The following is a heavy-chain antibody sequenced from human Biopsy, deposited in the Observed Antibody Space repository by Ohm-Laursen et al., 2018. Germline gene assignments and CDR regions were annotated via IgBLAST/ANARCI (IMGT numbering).Heavy chain of an antibody. CDR2: INAKTGDT. CDR3: TRGGYYYDSLAYYYWFDP. CDR1: GYTFTGYH. V-gene: IGHV1-2*02. Sequence: GSSVKVSCKPSGYTFTGYHVHWVRQAPGQGLEWMGWINAKTGDTNYAQKFQGRVTMTRDTSISTAHVDLSSLRSDDTAVYYCTRGGYYYDSLAYYYWFDPWGQGTLVTVSS. D-gene: IGHD3-22*01. J-gene: IGHJ5*02.